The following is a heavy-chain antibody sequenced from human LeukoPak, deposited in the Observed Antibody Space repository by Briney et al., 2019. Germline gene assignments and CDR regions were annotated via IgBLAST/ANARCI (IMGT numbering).Heavy chain of an antibody. D-gene: IGHD3-10*01. V-gene: IGHV3-11*01. Sequence: GGSLRLSCAASGFTFNDYYMSWIRQAPGKGLEWLSYINIGGTNTHYAVSVKGRFTISRDNAKKSLYLEMNNLRAEDTAVYYCATGGAGLDTWGQGVLVTVSS. CDR3: ATGGAGLDT. J-gene: IGHJ5*02. CDR1: GFTFNDYY. CDR2: INIGGTNT.